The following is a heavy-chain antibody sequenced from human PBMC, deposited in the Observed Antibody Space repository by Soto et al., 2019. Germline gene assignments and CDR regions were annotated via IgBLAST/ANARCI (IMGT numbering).Heavy chain of an antibody. CDR3: ARTRATPASRNLDY. CDR2: INPTGGT. J-gene: IGHJ4*02. V-gene: IGHV4-34*01. CDR1: GGSFSGYH. D-gene: IGHD1-1*01. Sequence: QVQLQQWGAGLLKPSETLSLTCAVYGGSFSGYHWSWVRQSPGKGLEWIGEINPTGGTNYNPSLKSRVTISVDTSKDQFSLQLSSVTAADTAVYYCARTRATPASRNLDYWGQGTLVTVSS.